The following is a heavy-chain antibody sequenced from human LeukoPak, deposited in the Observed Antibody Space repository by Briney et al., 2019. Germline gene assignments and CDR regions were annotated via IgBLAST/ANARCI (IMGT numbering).Heavy chain of an antibody. CDR2: IYYSGST. CDR1: GGSISSSSYY. J-gene: IGHJ4*02. D-gene: IGHD1-26*01. Sequence: SETLSLTCTVSGGSISSSSYYWGWIRQPPGKGLEWIGSIYYSGSTYYNPSLKSRVTISVDTSKNQFSLKLSSVTAADTAVYYCARDQSGSYLYFFDYWGQGTLVTVSS. CDR3: ARDQSGSYLYFFDY. V-gene: IGHV4-39*07.